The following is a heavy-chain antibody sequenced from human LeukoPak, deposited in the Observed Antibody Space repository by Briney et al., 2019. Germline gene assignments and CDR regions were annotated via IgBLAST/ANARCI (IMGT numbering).Heavy chain of an antibody. CDR2: INPNSGGT. J-gene: IGHJ5*02. Sequence: GASVKVSCKASGYTFTGYYMHWARQAPGQGLEWMGWINPNSGGTNYAQKFQGRVTMTRDTSISTAYMELSRLRSDDTAVYYCARVAGFGFLEWYYNWFDPWGQGTLVTVSS. D-gene: IGHD3-3*01. CDR1: GYTFTGYY. CDR3: ARVAGFGFLEWYYNWFDP. V-gene: IGHV1-2*02.